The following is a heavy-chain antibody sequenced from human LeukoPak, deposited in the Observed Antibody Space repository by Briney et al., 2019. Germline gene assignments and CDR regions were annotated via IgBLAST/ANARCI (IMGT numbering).Heavy chain of an antibody. CDR1: GFTFSSYA. CDR3: AKDASGWGGSYVDAFDI. V-gene: IGHV3-30-3*01. Sequence: GGSLRLSCAASGFTFSSYAMHWVRQAPGKGLEWVAVISYDGSNKYYADSVKGRFTISRDNSKNTLYLQMNSLRAEDTAVYYCAKDASGWGGSYVDAFDIWGQGTMVTVSS. D-gene: IGHD1-26*01. CDR2: ISYDGSNK. J-gene: IGHJ3*02.